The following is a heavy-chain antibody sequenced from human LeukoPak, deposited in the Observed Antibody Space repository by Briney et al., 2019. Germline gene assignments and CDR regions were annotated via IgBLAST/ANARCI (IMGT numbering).Heavy chain of an antibody. CDR3: ARTYASGYFDY. CDR2: IYYSGST. D-gene: IGHD3-10*01. J-gene: IGHJ4*02. V-gene: IGHV4-59*01. CDR1: GGSISSYY. Sequence: SETLSLTCTVSGGSISSYYWSWIRQPPGKGLEWIGYIYYSGSTNYNPSLKSRVTISVNTSKNQFSLKLSSVTAADTAVYYCARTYASGYFDYWGQGTLVTVSS.